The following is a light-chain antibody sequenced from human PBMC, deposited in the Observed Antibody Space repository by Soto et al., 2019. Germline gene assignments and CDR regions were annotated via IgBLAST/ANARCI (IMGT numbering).Light chain of an antibody. CDR3: QQYGNSPPT. Sequence: EIVLTHSPGTLSLSPGERATLSCMASQSVSNNYLAWYQQKPGQAPRLLIYGASSRATGIPDRFSGSGSGTDFTLTISRLEPEDFAVYYCQQYGNSPPTFGGGTKVDI. V-gene: IGKV3-20*01. CDR1: QSVSNNY. J-gene: IGKJ4*01. CDR2: GAS.